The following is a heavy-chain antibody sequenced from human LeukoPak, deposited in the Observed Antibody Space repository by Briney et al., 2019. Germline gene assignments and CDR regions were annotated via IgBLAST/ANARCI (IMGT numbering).Heavy chain of an antibody. Sequence: GGSLRLSCAASGFIFSNYAMHRIRQAPGKGLEWVALISSDGSKTYHADSVKGRFSISRDNSKNTLYLQLNSLRAEDTSVYYCARDSTYWYDSGSSGPHYFDYWGQGTLVTVSS. D-gene: IGHD3-10*01. J-gene: IGHJ4*02. CDR3: ARDSTYWYDSGSSGPHYFDY. CDR2: ISSDGSKT. CDR1: GFIFSNYA. V-gene: IGHV3-30*01.